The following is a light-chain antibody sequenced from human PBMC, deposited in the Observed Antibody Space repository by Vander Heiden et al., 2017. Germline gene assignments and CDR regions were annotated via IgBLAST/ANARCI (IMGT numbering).Light chain of an antibody. J-gene: IGKJ4*01. CDR3: QKYNSAPLT. V-gene: IGKV1-27*01. CDR1: QGINNY. Sequence: DIQMTQSPSSLSTSVGDRVTITCRASQGINNYLAWYQQKPGKVPKLLIYAASTLQSGVPSRFSGSRSGTEFTLTISSLQPEDAASYYCQKYNSAPLTFGGGTKVEIK. CDR2: AAS.